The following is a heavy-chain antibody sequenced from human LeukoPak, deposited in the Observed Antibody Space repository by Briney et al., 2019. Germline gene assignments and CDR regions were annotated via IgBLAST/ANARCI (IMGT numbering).Heavy chain of an antibody. D-gene: IGHD5-12*01. CDR1: GFTFSNYW. Sequence: GGSLRLSCAASGFTFSNYWMTWVRQAPGKGLEWVAHINQDGSKEYYMDSVKARFTISRDNAKNSLSMQMNSLRAEDTAVYYCVRDGGVSGYDLLDFWGQGTLVTVSS. J-gene: IGHJ4*02. V-gene: IGHV3-7*01. CDR2: INQDGSKE. CDR3: VRDGGVSGYDLLDF.